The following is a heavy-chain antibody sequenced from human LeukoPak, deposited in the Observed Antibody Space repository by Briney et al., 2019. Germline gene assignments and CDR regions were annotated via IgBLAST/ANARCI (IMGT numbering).Heavy chain of an antibody. D-gene: IGHD5-18*01. CDR1: GGSFSGYY. J-gene: IGHJ5*02. CDR3: ARGLSRGYSYGYYWFDP. V-gene: IGHV4-34*01. Sequence: PSETLSLTCAVYGGSFSGYYWSWIRQPPGKGLGWIGEINHSGSTNYNPSLKSRVTISVDTSKNQFSLKLSSVTAADTAVYYCARGLSRGYSYGYYWFDPWGQGTLVTVSS. CDR2: INHSGST.